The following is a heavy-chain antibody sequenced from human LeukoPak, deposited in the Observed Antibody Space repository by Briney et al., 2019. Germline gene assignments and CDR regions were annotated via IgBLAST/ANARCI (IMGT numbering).Heavy chain of an antibody. D-gene: IGHD6-6*01. CDR3: AKALTLIAARYFDY. CDR1: GFTFSSYD. V-gene: IGHV3-23*01. CDR2: ISGSGGTT. Sequence: PGGSLRLSCAASGFTFSSYDMSWVRQAPGKGLEWVSAISGSGGTTYYADSVKGRFTISRDNSKNTLYLQMNSLRAEDTAVYYCAKALTLIAARYFDYWGQGTLVTVSS. J-gene: IGHJ4*02.